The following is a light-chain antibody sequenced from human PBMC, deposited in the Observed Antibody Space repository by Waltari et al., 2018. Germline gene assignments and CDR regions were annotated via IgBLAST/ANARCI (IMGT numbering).Light chain of an antibody. CDR1: SSDVGGFNF. Sequence: QSALTQPASVSGSPGQSITISCTGTSSDVGGFNFVSWYQQHPGKAPKLMIYDVSQRPSGVSNRFSGSKSGNTASLTISGLQAEDEADYYCSSYTISSTLNWVFGGGTKLTVL. CDR3: SSYTISSTLNWV. V-gene: IGLV2-14*03. J-gene: IGLJ3*02. CDR2: DVS.